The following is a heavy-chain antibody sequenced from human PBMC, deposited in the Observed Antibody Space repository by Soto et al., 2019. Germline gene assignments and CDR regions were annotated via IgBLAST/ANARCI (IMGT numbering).Heavy chain of an antibody. CDR3: AGQYYGSGSRLDH. J-gene: IGHJ4*02. D-gene: IGHD3-10*01. CDR1: GGPIRRFY. CDR2: IYYSGST. Sequence: SGTLAPPCTVPGGPIRRFYWGWVREPPGKGLEWIGYIYYSGSTNCSPSLKSRVTISVDTSKNQFSLKLSSVTAADTAVYYCAGQYYGSGSRLDHWGQGTLVTVSS. V-gene: IGHV4-59*01.